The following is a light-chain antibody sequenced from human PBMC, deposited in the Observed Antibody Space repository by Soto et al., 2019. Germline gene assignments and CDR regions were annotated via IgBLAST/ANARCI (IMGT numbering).Light chain of an antibody. CDR1: QSVSSY. CDR3: QQRSNWPT. Sequence: EIVLTQSPATLSLSPGERATLLCRASQSVSSYLAWYQQKPGQAPRILIYDASNRATGIPARFSGSGSGTVFTLTISSLEPEDFAVYYCQQRSNWPTLGQGTKVDIK. CDR2: DAS. J-gene: IGKJ1*01. V-gene: IGKV3-11*01.